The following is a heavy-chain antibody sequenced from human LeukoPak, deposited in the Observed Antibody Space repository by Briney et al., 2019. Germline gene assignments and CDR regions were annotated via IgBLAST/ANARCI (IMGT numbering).Heavy chain of an antibody. V-gene: IGHV3-74*01. CDR3: ARARPGGYNWFDP. D-gene: IGHD3-16*01. Sequence: QSGGSLRLSCAASGFTFSSYWMHWVREAPGKGLVWVSRINSDGSSTSYADSVKGRFTISRDNAKNTLYLQMNSLRAEDTAVYYCARARPGGYNWFDPWGQGTLVTVSS. CDR2: INSDGSST. J-gene: IGHJ5*02. CDR1: GFTFSSYW.